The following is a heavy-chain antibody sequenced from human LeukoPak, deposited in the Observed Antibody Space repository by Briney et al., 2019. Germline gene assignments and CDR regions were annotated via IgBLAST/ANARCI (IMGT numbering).Heavy chain of an antibody. CDR1: GYTFSSYG. CDR2: ISAYNGNI. J-gene: IGHJ4*02. V-gene: IGHV1-18*01. Sequence: GASVKVSCKASGYTFSSYGISWVRQAPGQGLEWMGWISAYNGNINYAQKFQGRVTMTTDTSTSTAYMELRSLRSDDTAVYYCAREANRAFDYWGQGTLVTVSS. D-gene: IGHD3-10*01. CDR3: AREANRAFDY.